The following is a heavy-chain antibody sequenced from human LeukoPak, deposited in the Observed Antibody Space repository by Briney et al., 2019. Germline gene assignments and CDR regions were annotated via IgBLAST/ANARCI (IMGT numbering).Heavy chain of an antibody. CDR2: IIPILGKA. CDR1: GYTFTSYD. J-gene: IGHJ1*01. D-gene: IGHD6-13*01. CDR3: ARVDSSSWYGVQH. Sequence: ASVKVSCKASGYTFTSYDINWVRQATGQGLEWMGRIIPILGKANYAQKFQGRVTITADKSTSTAYMELSSLRSEDTAVYYCARVDSSSWYGVQHWGQGTLVTVSS. V-gene: IGHV1-69*04.